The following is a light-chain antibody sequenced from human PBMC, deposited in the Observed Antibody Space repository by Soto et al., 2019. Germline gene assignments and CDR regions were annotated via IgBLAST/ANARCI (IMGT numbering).Light chain of an antibody. CDR3: HQYGSSPWT. CDR1: QSVRSNY. V-gene: IGKV3-20*01. CDR2: GAS. Sequence: EIVLTQSPGTLSLSPGERGALSCRASQSVRSNYVAWYQQKPGQAPRLLISGASNRATGTPDRFRGSGSGTDFTLTISRLEPEDFAVYYCHQYGSSPWTFGQGTKVDIK. J-gene: IGKJ1*01.